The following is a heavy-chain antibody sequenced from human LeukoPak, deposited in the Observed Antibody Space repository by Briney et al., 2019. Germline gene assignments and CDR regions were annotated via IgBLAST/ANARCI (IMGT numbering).Heavy chain of an antibody. J-gene: IGHJ4*02. V-gene: IGHV3-48*04. D-gene: IGHD1-20*01. Sequence: GSLRLSCAASGFTFSTYAMNWVRQAPGKGLEWLSYISSSSSTIYYADSVKGRFTISRDNAKNSLYLQMNSLRAEDTAVYYCARDLTGTTNIGGQGTLVTVSS. CDR2: ISSSSSTI. CDR1: GFTFSTYA. CDR3: ARDLTGTTNI.